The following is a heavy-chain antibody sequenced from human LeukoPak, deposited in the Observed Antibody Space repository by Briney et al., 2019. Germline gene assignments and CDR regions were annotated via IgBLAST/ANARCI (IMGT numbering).Heavy chain of an antibody. V-gene: IGHV3-23*01. Sequence: PGGSLRLSCAASGFTFSSYGMSWVRQAPGKGLEWVSAISGSGGSTYYADSVKGRFTISRDNSKNTLYLQMNSLRAEDTAVYYCALPPYSYGYNHYFDYWGQGTLVTVSS. CDR1: GFTFSSYG. J-gene: IGHJ4*02. CDR3: ALPPYSYGYNHYFDY. D-gene: IGHD5-18*01. CDR2: ISGSGGST.